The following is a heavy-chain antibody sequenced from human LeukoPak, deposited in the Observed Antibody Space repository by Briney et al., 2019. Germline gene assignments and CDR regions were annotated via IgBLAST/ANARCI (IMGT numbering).Heavy chain of an antibody. CDR2: IRSKANSYAT. D-gene: IGHD2-2*01. CDR1: GFTFSGSA. V-gene: IGHV3-73*01. CDR3: TSSTSCPDY. Sequence: GGSLKLSCAASGFTFSGSAMHWVRQASGKGLEWVGRIRSKANSYATAYAASVKGRFTISRDDSKNTVYLQMNSLKTEDTAVYYCTSSTSCPDYWGQGTLVSVSS. J-gene: IGHJ4*02.